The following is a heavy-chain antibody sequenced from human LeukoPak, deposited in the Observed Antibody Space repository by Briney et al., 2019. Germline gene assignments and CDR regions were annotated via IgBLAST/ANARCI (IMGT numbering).Heavy chain of an antibody. D-gene: IGHD3-10*01. J-gene: IGHJ4*02. CDR2: IFGNGDTT. Sequence: GGSLRLSCTVSGFTVSSNSMNWVRQAPGKGLEWVSIIFGNGDTTYYADSVKGRFTVSRDNSKDTLYLQMNDLRPDDTAIYYCAKRNTMVRGGPCFDYWGQGLLVTVSS. V-gene: IGHV3-23*01. CDR1: GFTVSSNS. CDR3: AKRNTMVRGGPCFDY.